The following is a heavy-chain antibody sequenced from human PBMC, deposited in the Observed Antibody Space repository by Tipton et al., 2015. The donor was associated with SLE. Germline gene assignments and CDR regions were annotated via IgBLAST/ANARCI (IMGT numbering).Heavy chain of an antibody. Sequence: QLVQSGAEVKKPGASVKVSCKASGYTFTGYYMHWVRQAPGQGLEWMGRINPNSGGTNYAQKFQGRVTMTRDTTISTAYMELSRLISDDTAVYYGAGRLVAATLQGFDYWGQGTLVTVSS. D-gene: IGHD2-15*01. J-gene: IGHJ4*02. CDR1: GYTFTGYY. CDR3: AGRLVAATLQGFDY. V-gene: IGHV1-2*06. CDR2: INPNSGGT.